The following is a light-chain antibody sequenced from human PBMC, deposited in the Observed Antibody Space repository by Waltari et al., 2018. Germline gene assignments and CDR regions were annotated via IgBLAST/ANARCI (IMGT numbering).Light chain of an antibody. CDR1: ARDVGAYDF. J-gene: IGLJ1*01. CDR3: SSYTTSSAPGV. Sequence: SALTQPATVSVSPGQSLTTPCPGPARDVGAYDFVTWYQQPPGKAPHLIIYEVSNRPSGISNRFSASKAGNTASLTISGLQAEDEADYYCSSYTTSSAPGVFGTGTRVTVL. V-gene: IGLV2-14*01. CDR2: EVS.